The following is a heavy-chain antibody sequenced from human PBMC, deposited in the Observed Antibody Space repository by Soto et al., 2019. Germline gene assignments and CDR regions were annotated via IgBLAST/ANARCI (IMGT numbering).Heavy chain of an antibody. J-gene: IGHJ4*02. V-gene: IGHV3-48*01. Sequence: GGSLRLSCAASGFTFSSYSMNWVRQAPGKGLEWVSYISSSSSTIYYADSVKGRFTISRDNAKNSLYLQMNSLRAEDTAVYYCARGGYSSGWCWAPSDYWGQGTLVTVSS. CDR3: ARGGYSSGWCWAPSDY. D-gene: IGHD6-19*01. CDR2: ISSSSSTI. CDR1: GFTFSSYS.